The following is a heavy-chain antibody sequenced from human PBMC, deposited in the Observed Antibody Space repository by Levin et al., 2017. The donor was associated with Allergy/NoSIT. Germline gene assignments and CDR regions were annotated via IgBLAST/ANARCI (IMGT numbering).Heavy chain of an antibody. CDR3: ARVRNGYGDFDY. J-gene: IGHJ4*02. CDR1: GGSISSYY. V-gene: IGHV4-59*01. Sequence: SQTLSLTCTVSGGSISSYYWSWIRQPPGKGLEWIGYIYYSGSTNYNPSLKSRVTISVDTSKNQFSLKLSSVTAADTAVYYCARVRNGYGDFDYWGQGTLVTVSS. CDR2: IYYSGST. D-gene: IGHD4-17*01.